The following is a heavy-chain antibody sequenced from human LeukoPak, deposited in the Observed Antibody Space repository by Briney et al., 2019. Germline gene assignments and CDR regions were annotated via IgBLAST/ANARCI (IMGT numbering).Heavy chain of an antibody. CDR2: IYYSGTT. V-gene: IGHV4-59*01. CDR1: GGSINNYY. CDR3: AREIGYSYYFDF. D-gene: IGHD5-18*01. Sequence: SKTLSLTCTVSGGSINNYYWSWIRQPPGKGLEWIGYIYYSGTTIYNPSLKSRVTISVDTSRNQFSLNLSSVTAADTAVYYCAREIGYSYYFDFWGPGTLVTVSS. J-gene: IGHJ4*02.